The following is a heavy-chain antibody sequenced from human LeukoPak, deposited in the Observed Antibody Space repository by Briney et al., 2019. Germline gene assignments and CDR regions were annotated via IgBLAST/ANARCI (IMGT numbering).Heavy chain of an antibody. V-gene: IGHV3-74*01. CDR3: ARASRYCSSTSCYPKY. D-gene: IGHD2-2*01. CDR2: INSDGSST. Sequence: GGSLRLSCAAYGFTFSSYWMHWVRQAPGKGLVWVSRINSDGSSTSYADSVKGRFTISRDNAKNTLYLQMNSLRAEDTAVYYCARASRYCSSTSCYPKYWGQGTLVTVSS. J-gene: IGHJ4*02. CDR1: GFTFSSYW.